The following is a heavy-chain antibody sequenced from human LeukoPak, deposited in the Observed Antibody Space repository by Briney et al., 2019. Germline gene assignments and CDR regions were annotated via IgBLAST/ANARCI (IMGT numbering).Heavy chain of an antibody. J-gene: IGHJ4*02. CDR2: IYYSGST. Sequence: PSQTLSLTCTVSGGSISSGSYYWSWIRQPPGKGLEWIGSIYYSGSTYYNPSLKSRVTISVDTSKNQFSLRLTSVTDADTAIYYCARHHKRVSGVVSGTVDYWGQGTLVTVSS. V-gene: IGHV4-39*01. CDR3: ARHHKRVSGVVSGTVDY. CDR1: GGSISSGSYY. D-gene: IGHD3-3*01.